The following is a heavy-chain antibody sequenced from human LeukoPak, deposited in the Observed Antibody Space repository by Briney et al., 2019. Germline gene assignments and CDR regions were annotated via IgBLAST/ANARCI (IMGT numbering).Heavy chain of an antibody. Sequence: SETLSLTCTVSGGSISSYYWSWIRQPPGKGLEWIGYIYYSGSTNYNPSLKSRVTISVDTSKNQFPLKLSSVTAADTAVYYCARGTTIHGFQHWGQGTLVTVSS. CDR2: IYYSGST. J-gene: IGHJ1*01. CDR1: GGSISSYY. D-gene: IGHD1-26*01. CDR3: ARGTTIHGFQH. V-gene: IGHV4-59*08.